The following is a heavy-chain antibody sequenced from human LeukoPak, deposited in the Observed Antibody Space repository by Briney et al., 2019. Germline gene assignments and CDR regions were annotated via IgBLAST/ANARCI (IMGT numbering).Heavy chain of an antibody. V-gene: IGHV5-10-1*01. CDR3: ARRFSEYYDILTGYLYAFDI. Sequence: GESLKISCKGSGYSFTSYWISWVRQMPGKGLEWMGRIDPSDSYTNYSPSFQGHVTISADKSLSTAYLQWSSLKASDTAMYYCARRFSEYYDILTGYLYAFDIWGQGTMVTVSS. CDR1: GYSFTSYW. J-gene: IGHJ3*02. D-gene: IGHD3-9*01. CDR2: IDPSDSYT.